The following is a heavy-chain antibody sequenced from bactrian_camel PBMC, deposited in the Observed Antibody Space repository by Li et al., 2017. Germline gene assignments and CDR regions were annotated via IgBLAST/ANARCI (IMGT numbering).Heavy chain of an antibody. CDR2: IDLT. CDR3: ATDWNLALFVGYPNVANAY. Sequence: QLVESGGGTVQTGGSLRLSCAASGATGSTYSMSWFRQGPGKEREGVQAIDLTAYTHSVKGRFTISRDNARSMVYLQVNSLKSEDTALYYCATDWNLALFVGYPNVANAYWGQGTQVTVS. D-gene: IGHD5*01. J-gene: IGHJ4*01. V-gene: IGHV3S40*01. CDR1: GATGSTYS.